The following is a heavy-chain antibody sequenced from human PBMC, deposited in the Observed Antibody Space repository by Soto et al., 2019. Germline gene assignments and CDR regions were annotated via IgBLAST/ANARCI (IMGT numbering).Heavy chain of an antibody. J-gene: IGHJ6*03. V-gene: IGHV3-30*18. Sequence: TGGSLRLSCAASGFTFSSYGMHWVRQAPGKGLEWVAVISYDGSNKYYADSVKGRFTISRDNSKNTLYLQMNSLRAEDTAVHYCAKLKQWLNGNYYYYYMDVWGKGTTVTVSS. D-gene: IGHD6-19*01. CDR1: GFTFSSYG. CDR2: ISYDGSNK. CDR3: AKLKQWLNGNYYYYYMDV.